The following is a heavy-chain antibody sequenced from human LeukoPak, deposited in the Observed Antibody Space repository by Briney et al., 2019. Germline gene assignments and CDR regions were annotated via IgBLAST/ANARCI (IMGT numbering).Heavy chain of an antibody. CDR3: ARINYGSGSDY. Sequence: SETLSLTCAVYGGSFSGYYWSWIRQPPGKGLEWIGEINHSGSTNYNPSLKSRVTVSVDTSKNQFSLKLNSVTAADTAEYFCARINYGSGSDYWGQGTLVTVSS. J-gene: IGHJ4*02. D-gene: IGHD3-10*01. CDR1: GGSFSGYY. V-gene: IGHV4-34*01. CDR2: INHSGST.